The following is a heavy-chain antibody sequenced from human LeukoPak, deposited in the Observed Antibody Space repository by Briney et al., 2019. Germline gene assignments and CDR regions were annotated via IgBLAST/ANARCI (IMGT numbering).Heavy chain of an antibody. D-gene: IGHD2-2*01. J-gene: IGHJ3*02. Sequence: ASVKVSCKASGYTFTNYYMHWVRQAPGQGLEWMGTLNPSGGSTSYAQKFQGRVTMTRDMSTSTVYMELSSLRSEDTAVYYCARVGGDCSSTSCYVRGAFDIWGQGTMVTVSS. CDR2: LNPSGGST. V-gene: IGHV1-46*01. CDR1: GYTFTNYY. CDR3: ARVGGDCSSTSCYVRGAFDI.